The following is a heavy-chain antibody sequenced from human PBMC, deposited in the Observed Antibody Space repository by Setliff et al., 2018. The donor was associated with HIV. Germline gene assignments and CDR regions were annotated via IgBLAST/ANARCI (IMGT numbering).Heavy chain of an antibody. CDR2: IWFDGSYE. CDR1: GFTFGSYA. J-gene: IGHJ3*02. CDR3: AGDSYIQFAFDT. V-gene: IGHV3-33*01. Sequence: GGSLRLSCAASGFTFGSYAMHWVRQAPGKGLEWVAVIWFDGSYEQYADSVKGRFTISRDNSKNMLYLQMNSLRGEDTAVYYCAGDSYIQFAFDTWGQGTKVTVSS.